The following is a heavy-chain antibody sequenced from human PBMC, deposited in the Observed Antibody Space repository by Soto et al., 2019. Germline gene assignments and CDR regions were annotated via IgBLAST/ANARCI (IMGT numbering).Heavy chain of an antibody. CDR1: GFTFSSYG. Sequence: PGGSLRLSCAASGFTFSSYGMHWVRQAPGKGLEWVAVISYDGSNKYYADSVKGRFTISRDNSKNTLYLQMNSLRAEGTAVYYCAKDRPSGSRPYYYGMDVWGQGTTVTVSS. CDR3: AKDRPSGSRPYYYGMDV. V-gene: IGHV3-30*18. CDR2: ISYDGSNK. D-gene: IGHD1-26*01. J-gene: IGHJ6*02.